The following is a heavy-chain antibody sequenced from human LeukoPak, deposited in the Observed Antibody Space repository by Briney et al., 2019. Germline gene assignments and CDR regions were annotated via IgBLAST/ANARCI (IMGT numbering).Heavy chain of an antibody. J-gene: IGHJ4*02. D-gene: IGHD6-13*01. V-gene: IGHV3-23*01. CDR3: AKRHSSSWYCFDY. CDR1: GFTFSSYV. Sequence: GGSLRLSCAASGFTFSSYVMSWVRQAPGKGLEWVSAISGSGGSTYYADSVKGRFTISRDNSKNTLYLQMNSLRAEDTAVYYCAKRHSSSWYCFDYWGQGTLVTVSS. CDR2: ISGSGGST.